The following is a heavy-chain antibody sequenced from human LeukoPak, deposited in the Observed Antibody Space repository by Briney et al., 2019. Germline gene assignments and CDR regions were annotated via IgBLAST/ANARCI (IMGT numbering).Heavy chain of an antibody. CDR2: IYYSGST. V-gene: IGHV4-31*03. CDR1: GGSISSGGYY. Sequence: SETLSLTCTVSGGSISSGGYYWSWIRQHPGKGLEWIGYIYYSGSTYYNPSLKSRVTISVDTSKNQFSLKLSSVTAADTAVYYCARDGCGYSYGYLFDYWGQGTLVTVSS. CDR3: ARDGCGYSYGYLFDY. J-gene: IGHJ4*02. D-gene: IGHD5-18*01.